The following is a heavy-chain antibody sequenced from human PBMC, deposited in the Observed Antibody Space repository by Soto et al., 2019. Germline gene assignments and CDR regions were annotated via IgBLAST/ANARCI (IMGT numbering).Heavy chain of an antibody. J-gene: IGHJ6*02. CDR2: ISYDGSNK. CDR3: ARDQSSSWAHYYYYYGMDV. V-gene: IGHV3-30-3*01. D-gene: IGHD6-13*01. Sequence: PGGSLRLSCAASGFTFSSYAMHWVRQAPGKGLEGVAVISYDGSNKYYADSVKGRFTISRDNSKNTLYLQVNSLRAEDTAVYYCARDQSSSWAHYYYYYGMDVWGQGTTVTVSS. CDR1: GFTFSSYA.